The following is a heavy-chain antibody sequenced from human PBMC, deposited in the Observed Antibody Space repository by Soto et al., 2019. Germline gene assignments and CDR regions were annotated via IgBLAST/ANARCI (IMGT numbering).Heavy chain of an antibody. V-gene: IGHV3-30-3*01. J-gene: IGHJ2*01. CDR2: MSYDGSRR. CDR3: ARDSMFSVYANWYFDL. Sequence: QVQLVESGGGVVQPGRSLRLSCAASGFTFSSYVMHWVRQAPGKGLEWVALMSYDGSRRYYAESVKGRFTISRDNSKNTLFLQINSLRTDDTAIYYCARDSMFSVYANWYFDLWGRGTLPTVSS. D-gene: IGHD3-10*02. CDR1: GFTFSSYV.